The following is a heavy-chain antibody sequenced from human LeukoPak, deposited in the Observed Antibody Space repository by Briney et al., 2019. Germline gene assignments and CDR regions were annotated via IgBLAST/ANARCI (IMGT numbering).Heavy chain of an antibody. CDR1: GFTFGSYA. D-gene: IGHD6-19*01. CDR3: AKEPRIAVSSVDWYFDL. J-gene: IGHJ2*01. V-gene: IGHV3-23*01. Sequence: PGGSLRLSCAASGFTFGSYAMSWVRQAPGKGLEWVSAISDGGGTRYYADSVKGRFTISRDNSKNTLYLQMNGLRAEDTAVYYCAKEPRIAVSSVDWYFDLWGRGTLVTVSS. CDR2: ISDGGGTR.